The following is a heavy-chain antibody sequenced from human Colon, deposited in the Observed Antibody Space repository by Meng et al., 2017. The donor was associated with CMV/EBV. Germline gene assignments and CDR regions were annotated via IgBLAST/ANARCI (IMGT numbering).Heavy chain of an antibody. CDR1: GFNFKYHT. J-gene: IGHJ4*02. CDR2: ISYDGDTK. D-gene: IGHD6-19*01. Sequence: GESLKISCAASGFNFKYHTIHWVRQAPGRGLEWVSLISYDGDTKYYADSVKGRFTISRDNSENTAYLQMDSLRRDDTATYYCARENKAVAGTSFDYWGPGTLVTVSS. CDR3: ARENKAVAGTSFDY. V-gene: IGHV3-30-3*01.